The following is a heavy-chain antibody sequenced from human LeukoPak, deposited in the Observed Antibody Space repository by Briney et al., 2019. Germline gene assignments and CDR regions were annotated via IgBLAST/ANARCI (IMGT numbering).Heavy chain of an antibody. J-gene: IGHJ4*02. D-gene: IGHD3-10*01. Sequence: ASVKVSCKASGYTFTSYGISWVRQAPGQRLEWMGWISAYNGNTNYAQKLQGRVTMTTDTSTSTAYMELRSLRSDDTAVYYCARVVLLWFGELLSNFDYWGQGTLVTVSS. CDR2: ISAYNGNT. CDR1: GYTFTSYG. CDR3: ARVVLLWFGELLSNFDY. V-gene: IGHV1-18*01.